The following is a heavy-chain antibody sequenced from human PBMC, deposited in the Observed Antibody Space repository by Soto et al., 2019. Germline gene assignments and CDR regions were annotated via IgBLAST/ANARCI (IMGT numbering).Heavy chain of an antibody. CDR1: GYTFTRHA. Sequence: QGQLVQSGAEVKKPGASVKVSCKTSGYTFTRHAIHWVRQAPGPSLEWMGWINADNGDTKYSQEFQDRVTITRDTSASTAYMELNSLTSEDTAVYYCAKSGASSAGNWFDPWGQGTLVTVSS. J-gene: IGHJ5*02. CDR3: AKSGASSAGNWFDP. D-gene: IGHD6-13*01. CDR2: INADNGDT. V-gene: IGHV1-3*01.